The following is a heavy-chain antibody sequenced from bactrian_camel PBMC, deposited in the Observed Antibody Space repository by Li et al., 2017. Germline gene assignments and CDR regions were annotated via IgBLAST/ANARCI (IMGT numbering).Heavy chain of an antibody. V-gene: IGHV3S28*01. J-gene: IGHJ4*01. CDR2: IYSGGGNT. CDR1: GVTISSDC. D-gene: IGHD1*01. Sequence: QLVESGGGSVQAGGSLRLSCAASGVTISSDCMGWFRQPPGKEREGVAVIYSGGGNTYYADSVKGRFTISQDNAKKKLYLQMNSLNPEDTAMYTVRQMPPMRAMPGGSVFVLSVSRARGPRSPSP.